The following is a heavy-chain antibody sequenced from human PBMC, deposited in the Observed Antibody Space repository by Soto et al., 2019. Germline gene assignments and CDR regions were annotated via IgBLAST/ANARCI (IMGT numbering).Heavy chain of an antibody. Sequence: ESLKISCKGSGYRFTDYWIGWVRQMPGKGLEWMGVIYPGDSDTRYSPSFQGQVTISADKSISTAYLQWNRLKDSDTAMYYCANYWRSGYYYYFDNWGQGTLVTVSS. CDR3: ANYWRSGYYYYFDN. J-gene: IGHJ4*02. CDR2: IYPGDSDT. V-gene: IGHV5-51*01. CDR1: GYRFTDYW. D-gene: IGHD3-22*01.